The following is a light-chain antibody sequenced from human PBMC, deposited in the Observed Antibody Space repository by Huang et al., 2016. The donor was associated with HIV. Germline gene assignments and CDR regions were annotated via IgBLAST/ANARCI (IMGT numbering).Light chain of an antibody. Sequence: EIVLTQSPGTLSLSPGERATLSCRASQRVSTYLAWYQHKAGQAPRLLIYGASSRAPGIPDRFSGSGSGTDFTLTISSLEPEDFVVYYCQQYGDSPPYTFGQGTKLDIK. V-gene: IGKV3-20*01. CDR1: QRVSTY. CDR2: GAS. CDR3: QQYGDSPPYT. J-gene: IGKJ2*01.